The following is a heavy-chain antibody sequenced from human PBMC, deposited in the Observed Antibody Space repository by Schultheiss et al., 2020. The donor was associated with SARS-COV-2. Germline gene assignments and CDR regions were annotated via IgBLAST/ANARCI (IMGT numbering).Heavy chain of an antibody. J-gene: IGHJ4*02. V-gene: IGHV3-11*01. CDR1: GFTFSDYY. Sequence: GESLKISCAASGFTFSDYYMSWIRQAPGKGLEWVSYISSSGSTIYYADSVKGRFTISRDNAKNSLYLQMNSLRAEDTAVYYCARDRGQYSGSFLYYFDYWGQGTLVTVSS. CDR3: ARDRGQYSGSFLYYFDY. CDR2: ISSSGSTI. D-gene: IGHD1-26*01.